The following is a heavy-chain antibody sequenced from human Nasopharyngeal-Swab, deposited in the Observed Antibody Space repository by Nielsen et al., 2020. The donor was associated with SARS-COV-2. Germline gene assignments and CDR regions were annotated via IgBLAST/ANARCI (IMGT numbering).Heavy chain of an antibody. D-gene: IGHD2-15*01. V-gene: IGHV4-61*02. Sequence: SETLSLTCTVSGGSISSGSYYWSWIRQPAGKGLEWIGRIYTSGSTNYNPSLKSRVTISVGTSKNQFSLKLSSVTAADTAVYYCARGSRGYYFDYWGQGTLVTVSS. J-gene: IGHJ4*02. CDR1: GGSISSGSYY. CDR2: IYTSGST. CDR3: ARGSRGYYFDY.